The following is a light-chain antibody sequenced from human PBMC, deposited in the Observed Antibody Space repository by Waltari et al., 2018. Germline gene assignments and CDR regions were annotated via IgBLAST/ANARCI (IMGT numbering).Light chain of an antibody. Sequence: QSVLTQPPSASGTPGQRVTISCPGSSSHIGRNTVHWYQQLPGTAPKLLIYSNNQRPSGVPDRFSGSKSGTSASLAISGLQSEDEADYYCAAWDDSLNGVFGGGTKLTVL. CDR3: AAWDDSLNGV. J-gene: IGLJ2*01. CDR1: SSHIGRNT. V-gene: IGLV1-44*01. CDR2: SNN.